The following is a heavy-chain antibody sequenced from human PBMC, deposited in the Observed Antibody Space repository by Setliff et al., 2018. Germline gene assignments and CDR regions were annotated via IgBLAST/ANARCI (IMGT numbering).Heavy chain of an antibody. D-gene: IGHD2-8*01. CDR1: GLRFSDAW. J-gene: IGHJ4*02. CDR2: IKSYGSGGTI. Sequence: GGSLRLSCAVSGLRFSDAWVSWVRQAPGKGLEWAGRIKSYGSGGTIDYAAPVEGRFTISRDDSKNTVYLQMSSLKIEDTAVYYCVHNADFIGTFNTWGQGALVTVSS. CDR3: VHNADFIGTFNT. V-gene: IGHV3-15*01.